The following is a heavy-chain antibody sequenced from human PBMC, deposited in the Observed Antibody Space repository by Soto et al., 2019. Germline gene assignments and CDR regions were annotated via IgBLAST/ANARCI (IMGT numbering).Heavy chain of an antibody. CDR3: ARDVVRSTAGDS. CDR1: GGTFSTSS. V-gene: IGHV1-69*01. D-gene: IGHD2-15*01. J-gene: IGHJ4*02. CDR2: IIPIFTRT. Sequence: QLQLVQSGTEVKEPGSSVKVSCKASGGTFSTSSFVWVRQGPGQGLEWMGGIIPIFTRTNFAQKFQGRVTFSADESTRTTYMALRSLTSEDTAIYYCARDVVRSTAGDSWGKGTLVTVSS.